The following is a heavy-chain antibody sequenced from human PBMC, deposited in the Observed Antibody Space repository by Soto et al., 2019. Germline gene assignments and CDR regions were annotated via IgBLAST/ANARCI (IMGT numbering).Heavy chain of an antibody. D-gene: IGHD3-3*01. CDR1: GFTFSSYA. CDR3: AKGPPMDDFWSGYYTTQYYFDY. CDR2: ISGSGGST. J-gene: IGHJ4*02. Sequence: EVQLLESGGGLVQPGGSLRLSCAASGFTFSSYAMSWVRQAPGKGLEWVSAISGSGGSTYYADSVKGRFTISRDNSKNTLYLQMNSLRAEDTAVYYCAKGPPMDDFWSGYYTTQYYFDYWGQGPWSPSPQ. V-gene: IGHV3-23*01.